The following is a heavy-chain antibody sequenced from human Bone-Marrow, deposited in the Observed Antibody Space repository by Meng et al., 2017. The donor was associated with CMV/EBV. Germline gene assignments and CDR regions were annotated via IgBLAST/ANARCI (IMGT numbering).Heavy chain of an antibody. V-gene: IGHV1-46*01. Sequence: ASVKVSCKASGYTFSSYYMDWVRQAPGQGLEWMGIINPTGGSATYAQKFQGRVTMTRDTSTSTLYMDLSSLRSEDTAVYYWARQAPPGGMDVWGQGTTVTVSS. CDR1: GYTFSSYY. CDR2: INPTGGSA. J-gene: IGHJ6*02. CDR3: ARQAPPGGMDV.